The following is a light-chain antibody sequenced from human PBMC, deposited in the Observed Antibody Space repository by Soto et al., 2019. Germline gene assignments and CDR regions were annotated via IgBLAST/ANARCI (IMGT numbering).Light chain of an antibody. Sequence: IVMTQSPATLSVSPVEKVTLSFRASQTVNSHVAWSQQNPGEAPRLLMNGASTRATGIPARFSGSGSGTEFSLTISSLQSDDFAVYYCQQYETWPAFVQGTKVDIK. J-gene: IGKJ1*01. CDR1: QTVNSH. V-gene: IGKV3-15*01. CDR3: QQYETWPA. CDR2: GAS.